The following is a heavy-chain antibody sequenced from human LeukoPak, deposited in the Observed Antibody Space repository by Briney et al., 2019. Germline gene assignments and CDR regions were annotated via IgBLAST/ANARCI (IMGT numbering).Heavy chain of an antibody. D-gene: IGHD2-2*01. CDR2: INHSGST. CDR3: ARGRGLKDIVVVPASYYYGMDV. J-gene: IGHJ6*02. Sequence: SETLSLTCAVYGGSFSGYYWSWIRQPPGKGLEWIGEINHSGSTNYNPSLKSRVTISVDTSKNQFSLKLSSVTAADTAVYYRARGRGLKDIVVVPASYYYGMDVWGQGTTVTVSS. CDR1: GGSFSGYY. V-gene: IGHV4-34*01.